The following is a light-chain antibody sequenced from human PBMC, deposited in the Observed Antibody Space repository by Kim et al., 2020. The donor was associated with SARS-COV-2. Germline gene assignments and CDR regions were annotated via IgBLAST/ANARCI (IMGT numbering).Light chain of an antibody. CDR2: QDS. V-gene: IGLV3-1*01. J-gene: IGLJ1*01. Sequence: SVSPGQTASITCSGDKLGDQYACWYQQKPGQSPVLVIYQDSKRPSGIPERFSGSHSGNTATLTISGTQAMDEADYYCQAWDSSTYVFGTGTKVTVL. CDR1: KLGDQY. CDR3: QAWDSSTYV.